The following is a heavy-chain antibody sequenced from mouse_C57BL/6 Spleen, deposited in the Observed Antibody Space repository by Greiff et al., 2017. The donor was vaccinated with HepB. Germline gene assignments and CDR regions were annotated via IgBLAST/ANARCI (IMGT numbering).Heavy chain of an antibody. V-gene: IGHV1-80*01. Sequence: QVQLKESGAELVKPGASVKISCKASGYAFSSYWMNWVKQRPGKGLEWIGQIYPGDGDTNYNGKFKGKATLTADKSSSTAYMQLSSLTSEDSAVYFGARGEYALYFDYWGQGTTLTVSS. CDR2: IYPGDGDT. J-gene: IGHJ2*01. CDR1: GYAFSSYW. CDR3: ARGEYALYFDY. D-gene: IGHD5-2*01.